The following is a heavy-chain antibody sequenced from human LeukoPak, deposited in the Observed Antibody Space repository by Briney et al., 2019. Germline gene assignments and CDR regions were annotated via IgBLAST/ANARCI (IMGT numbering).Heavy chain of an antibody. V-gene: IGHV3-7*01. CDR2: IKQDGSEK. J-gene: IGHJ4*02. Sequence: GGSLRLSCAASGVTFSSYWMSWVRQAPGKGLEWVANIKQDGSEKYYVDSVKGRFTISRDNAKNSLYLQMNSLRAEDTAVYYCARGWRLRNDYWGQGTLVTVSS. D-gene: IGHD4-17*01. CDR1: GVTFSSYW. CDR3: ARGWRLRNDY.